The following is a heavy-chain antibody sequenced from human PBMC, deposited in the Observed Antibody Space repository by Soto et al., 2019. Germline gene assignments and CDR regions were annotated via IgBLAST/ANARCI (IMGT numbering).Heavy chain of an antibody. CDR2: ISSSNTYI. Sequence: EVQLVESGGGLVKPGGSLRLSCAASGFTFRSYIMNWVRQAPGKGLEWVSSISSSNTYINYADSVKGRFTISRDNAKNSLYLQMNSLRAEDTAVYYCARLWVNGGNSVDYWGQGSLVTVSS. CDR3: ARLWVNGGNSVDY. V-gene: IGHV3-21*06. CDR1: GFTFRSYI. J-gene: IGHJ4*02. D-gene: IGHD2-21*02.